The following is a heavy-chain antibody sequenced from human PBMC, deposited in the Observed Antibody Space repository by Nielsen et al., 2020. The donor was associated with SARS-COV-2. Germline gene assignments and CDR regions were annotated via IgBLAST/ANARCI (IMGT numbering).Heavy chain of an antibody. CDR1: GGTFSSYA. Sequence: SVKVSCKASGGTFSSYAISWVRQAPGQGLEWMGGIIPIFGTANYAQKFRGRVTITRDTSASTAYMELSGLSSEDTAVYYCARSRGCSATSCFFDNWGQGALVTVSS. J-gene: IGHJ4*02. CDR2: IIPIFGTA. D-gene: IGHD2-2*01. V-gene: IGHV1-69*05. CDR3: ARSRGCSATSCFFDN.